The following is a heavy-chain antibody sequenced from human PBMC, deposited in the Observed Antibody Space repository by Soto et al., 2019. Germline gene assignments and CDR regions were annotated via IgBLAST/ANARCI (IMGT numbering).Heavy chain of an antibody. CDR3: AKNQGVELVPLATVDWFDP. Sequence: GGSLRLSCAASGFIFENFGMSWVRQAPGKGLEWISSISGSGFKKYYADSVKGRFTISRDNSKSTVYLELNNLSAEDTAVYHCAKNQGVELVPLATVDWFDPWGQGSVVTVSA. V-gene: IGHV3-23*01. CDR2: ISGSGFKK. J-gene: IGHJ5*02. CDR1: GFIFENFG. D-gene: IGHD1-26*01.